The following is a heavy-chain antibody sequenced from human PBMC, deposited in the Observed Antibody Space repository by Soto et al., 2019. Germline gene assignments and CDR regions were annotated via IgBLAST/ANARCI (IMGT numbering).Heavy chain of an antibody. CDR1: GFSLSTSGVG. D-gene: IGHD3-9*01. V-gene: IGHV2-5*02. J-gene: IGHJ6*02. Sequence: SGPTLVNPTQTLTLTCTFSGFSLSTSGVGVGWIRQPPGKALEWLALIYWDDDKRYSPSLKSRLTTTKDTSKNQVVLTMTNMDPVDTAAYYCAHSSLRYFDWFTRTYYYYGMDVWGQGTTVTVSS. CDR2: IYWDDDK. CDR3: AHSSLRYFDWFTRTYYYYGMDV.